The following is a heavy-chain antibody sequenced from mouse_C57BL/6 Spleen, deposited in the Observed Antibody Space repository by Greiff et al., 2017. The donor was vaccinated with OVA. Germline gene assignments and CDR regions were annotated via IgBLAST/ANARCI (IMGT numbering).Heavy chain of an antibody. CDR1: GYTFTDYE. Sequence: QVQLQQSGAELVRPGASVTLSCKASGYTFTDYEMHWVKQTPVHGLEWIGAIDPETGGTAYNQKFKGKAILTADKSSSTAYMELRSLTSEDSAVYYCTRSDEYDGYYFDYWGQGTTLTVSS. J-gene: IGHJ2*01. CDR3: TRSDEYDGYYFDY. D-gene: IGHD2-4*01. V-gene: IGHV1-15*01. CDR2: IDPETGGT.